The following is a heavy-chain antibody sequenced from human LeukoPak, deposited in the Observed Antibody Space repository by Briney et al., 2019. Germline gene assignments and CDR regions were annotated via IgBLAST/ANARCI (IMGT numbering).Heavy chain of an antibody. CDR1: GGSISSYY. J-gene: IGHJ5*02. D-gene: IGHD1-1*01. V-gene: IGHV4-59*01. CDR2: ISYSGST. Sequence: TETLSLTCTVSGGSISSYYWSWIRQPPGKGLEWIGYISYSGSTNFNPSLKSRVTISVDTSKNQFSLKLSSVTAADTAVYYCAREGTAGTNLNWFDPWGQGTLVTVSS. CDR3: AREGTAGTNLNWFDP.